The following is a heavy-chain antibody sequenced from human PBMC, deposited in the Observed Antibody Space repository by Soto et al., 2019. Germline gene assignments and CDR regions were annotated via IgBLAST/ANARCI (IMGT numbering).Heavy chain of an antibody. CDR3: ARSIEGYYYDTSAYAAGLDH. Sequence: PSETLSLAGTVSVGSFSSGSYYWSWFLQPPGKGLEWIGYIYYSGSTKYKSSLKRRVTISVDTSKNQFFLKLTSVTAADTAVYYCARSIEGYYYDTSAYAAGLDHWGQGTLVTVSS. CDR2: IYYSGST. J-gene: IGHJ4*02. D-gene: IGHD3-22*01. V-gene: IGHV4-61*01. CDR1: VGSFSSGSYY.